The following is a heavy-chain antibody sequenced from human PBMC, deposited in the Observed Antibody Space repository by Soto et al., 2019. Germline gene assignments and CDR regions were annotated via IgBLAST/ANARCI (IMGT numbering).Heavy chain of an antibody. CDR2: ISYGGDNK. V-gene: IGHV3-30*09. CDR3: AKARHSTSWYGVEADF. J-gene: IGHJ4*02. D-gene: IGHD6-13*01. Sequence: QVQLVESGGGVVQPGRSLRLSCAASGFIFSDYAMHWVRQAPGKGLEWVAVISYGGDNKYYADSVRGRFAISRDYLKNTLDLQMNSLNPEDTAVYHCAKARHSTSWYGVEADFWGQGTLVTVSS. CDR1: GFIFSDYA.